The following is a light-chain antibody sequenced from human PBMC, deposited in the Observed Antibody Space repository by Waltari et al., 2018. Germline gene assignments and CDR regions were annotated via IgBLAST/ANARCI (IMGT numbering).Light chain of an antibody. V-gene: IGLV1-44*01. CDR3: AAWDAGLSALV. J-gene: IGLJ3*02. Sequence: QFVLTQPPSASGTPGQRVTISCSGSTSNIGTYNVNWYQEPPGTAPKLLSYGSDQRPSGVPARFSGSKSGTSASLAISGLQSEDEADYYCAAWDAGLSALVFGGGTKLTVL. CDR1: TSNIGTYN. CDR2: GSD.